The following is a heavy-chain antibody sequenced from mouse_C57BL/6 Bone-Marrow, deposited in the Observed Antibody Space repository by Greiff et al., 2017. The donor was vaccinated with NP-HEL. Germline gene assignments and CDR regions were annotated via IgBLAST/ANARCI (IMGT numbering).Heavy chain of an antibody. Sequence: EVHLVESGGGLVKPGGSLKLSCAASGFTFSSYAMSWVRQTPEKRLEWVATISDGGSYTYYPDNVKGRFTISRDNAKNNLYLQMSHLKSEDTAMYYCARDDYSNFFAYWGQGTLVTVSA. CDR1: GFTFSSYA. J-gene: IGHJ3*01. V-gene: IGHV5-4*01. D-gene: IGHD2-5*01. CDR2: ISDGGSYT. CDR3: ARDDYSNFFAY.